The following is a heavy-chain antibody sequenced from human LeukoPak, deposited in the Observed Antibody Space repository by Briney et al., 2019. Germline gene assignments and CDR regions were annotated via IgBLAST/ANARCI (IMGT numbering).Heavy chain of an antibody. CDR3: ARHDYGDYGVDY. CDR2: INHSGST. D-gene: IGHD4-17*01. V-gene: IGHV4-34*01. Sequence: SETLSLTCAVYGGSFSGYYWSWIRQPPGKGLEWIGEINHSGSTNYNPSLKSRVTISVDTSKNQFSLKLSSVTAANTAVYYCARHDYGDYGVDYWGQGTLVTVSS. CDR1: GGSFSGYY. J-gene: IGHJ4*02.